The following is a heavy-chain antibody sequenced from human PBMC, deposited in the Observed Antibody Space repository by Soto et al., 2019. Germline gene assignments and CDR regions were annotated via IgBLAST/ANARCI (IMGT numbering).Heavy chain of an antibody. V-gene: IGHV3-11*01. D-gene: IGHD6-13*01. CDR3: ARRSAGTVFDY. CDR2: ISGSEDGI. CDR1: GFTFSDYY. Sequence: QVQLVESGGDLVKPGGSLRLSCAASGFTFSDYYMTWIRQAPGEGQEWISYISGSEDGIEFADSGKGRFTIARDNAKNSLYLQRNSLRAEDTAVNYCARRSAGTVFDYWGQGTLVSVSS. J-gene: IGHJ4*02.